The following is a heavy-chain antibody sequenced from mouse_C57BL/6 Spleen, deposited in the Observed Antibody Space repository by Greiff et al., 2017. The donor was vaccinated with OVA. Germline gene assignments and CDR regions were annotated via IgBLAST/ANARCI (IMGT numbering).Heavy chain of an antibody. D-gene: IGHD2-4*01. V-gene: IGHV1-64*01. CDR3: ANYDGALGFDY. Sequence: QVQLQQPGAELVKPGASVKLSCKASGYTFTSYWMHWVKQRPGQGLEWIGMIHPTSGSTNYNEKFKSKATLTVDKSSSTAYMQLSSLTSEDSAVYYCANYDGALGFDYWGQGTTLTVSS. CDR2: IHPTSGST. J-gene: IGHJ2*01. CDR1: GYTFTSYW.